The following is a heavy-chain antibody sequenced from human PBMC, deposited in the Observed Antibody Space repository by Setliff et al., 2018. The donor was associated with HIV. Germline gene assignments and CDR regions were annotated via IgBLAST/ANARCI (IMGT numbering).Heavy chain of an antibody. V-gene: IGHV4-39*02. J-gene: IGHJ4*02. Sequence: SETLSLTCIVSGGSISGSSYYWGWIRQSPGEGLEWIGNMYYSGSTYYNPSLKSRVTISVDTSKNHLSLKLTSVTAADTGLYYCVFGLRFSPFDNWGQGTLVTVSS. CDR1: GGSISGSSYY. D-gene: IGHD5-12*01. CDR2: MYYSGST. CDR3: VFGLRFSPFDN.